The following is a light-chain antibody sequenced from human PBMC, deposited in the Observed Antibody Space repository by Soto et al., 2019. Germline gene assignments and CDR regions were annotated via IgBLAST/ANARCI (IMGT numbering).Light chain of an antibody. V-gene: IGKV1-39*01. J-gene: IGKJ1*01. CDR3: QQSYSTPWT. CDR1: QSISNS. Sequence: DIQMTQSPSSLSASVGDRVTITCRASQSISNSLNWYQQKPGKAPKLLIYAASSLQSGVPSRFSGSGSGTDVTLTISSLQPEDFATYYCQQSYSTPWTFGKGTKVEIK. CDR2: AAS.